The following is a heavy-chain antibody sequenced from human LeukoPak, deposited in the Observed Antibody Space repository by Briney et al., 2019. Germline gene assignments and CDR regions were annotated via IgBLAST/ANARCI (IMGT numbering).Heavy chain of an antibody. D-gene: IGHD1-1*01. CDR1: GFTLSIYW. CDR3: ARAASTGTVDY. J-gene: IGHJ4*02. Sequence: GGTLRLSCAASGFTLSIYWVSWVRQAPGKGLEWGGNINQGGSEKYYVDSVEGRFTISRDNAKNSLYLQMTSLRAADTALYYCARAASTGTVDYWGQGTLVTVSS. V-gene: IGHV3-7*01. CDR2: INQGGSEK.